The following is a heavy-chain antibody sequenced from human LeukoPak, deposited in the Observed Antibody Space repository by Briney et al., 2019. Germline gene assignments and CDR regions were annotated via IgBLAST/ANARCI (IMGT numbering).Heavy chain of an antibody. J-gene: IGHJ4*02. V-gene: IGHV3-33*01. CDR2: IWYDGSDK. D-gene: IGHD1-14*01. Sequence: GGSLRLSCSTSGFTFTRHGMHWVRQAPGKGLEWVAVIWYDGSDKYYTDSVKGRFTISRDNSRNTLYLQMNSLRVEDTAIYYCARDITSHYFDYCGQGALVTVSS. CDR3: ARDITSHYFDY. CDR1: GFTFTRHG.